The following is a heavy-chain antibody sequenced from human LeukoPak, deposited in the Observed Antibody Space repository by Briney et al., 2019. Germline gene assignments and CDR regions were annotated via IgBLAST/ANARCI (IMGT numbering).Heavy chain of an antibody. CDR1: GGSISSGGYS. D-gene: IGHD4-17*01. V-gene: IGHV4-30-2*01. CDR2: IYHSGST. CDR3: ARSGGSPTVHYYYMDV. J-gene: IGHJ6*03. Sequence: SQTLSLTCAVSGGSISSGGYSWSWIRQPPGKGPEWIGYIYHSGSTYYNPSLKSRVTISVDRSKNQYSLKLSSVTAADTAVYYCARSGGSPTVHYYYMDVWGKGTTVTVSS.